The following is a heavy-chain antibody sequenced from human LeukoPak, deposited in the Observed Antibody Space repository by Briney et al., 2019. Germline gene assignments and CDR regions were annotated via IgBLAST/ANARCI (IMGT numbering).Heavy chain of an antibody. CDR2: IKQDGSQE. D-gene: IGHD6-19*01. J-gene: IGHJ4*02. CDR3: ASRIAVAGTSV. V-gene: IGHV3-7*01. Sequence: PGGSLRLSCAASRFTLSTYWMSWVRQAPGKGLEWVAHIKQDGSQEYYVDSVKGRFTISRDNAKNSLYLQMNSLRAEDTAVYYCASRIAVAGTSVWGQGTLVTVSS. CDR1: RFTLSTYW.